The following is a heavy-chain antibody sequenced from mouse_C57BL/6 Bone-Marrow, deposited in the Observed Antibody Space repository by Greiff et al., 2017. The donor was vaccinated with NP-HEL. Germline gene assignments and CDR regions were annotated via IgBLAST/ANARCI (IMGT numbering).Heavy chain of an antibody. J-gene: IGHJ3*01. CDR2: ISSGSSTI. V-gene: IGHV5-17*01. Sequence: EVKLVESGGGLVKPGGSLKLSCAASGFTFSDYGMHWVRQAPEKGLEWVADISSGSSTIYYADTVKGRFTISRDNAKNTLFLQMTSLRSEDTAMYYCARHYSKALFAYWGQGTLVTVSA. CDR1: GFTFSDYG. CDR3: ARHYSKALFAY. D-gene: IGHD2-5*01.